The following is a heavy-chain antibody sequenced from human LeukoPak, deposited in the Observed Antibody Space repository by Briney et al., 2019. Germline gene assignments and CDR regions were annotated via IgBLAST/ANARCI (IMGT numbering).Heavy chain of an antibody. D-gene: IGHD4-17*01. CDR3: AKDSVTTVTTK. V-gene: IGHV3-23*01. Sequence: PPGGSLGLSCAASGFTFSSYAMSWVRQAPGKGLAWVSAISGSGGSTYYADSVKGRFTISRDNSKNTLYLQMNSLRAEDTAVYYCAKDSVTTVTTKWGQGTLVTVSS. CDR2: ISGSGGST. J-gene: IGHJ4*02. CDR1: GFTFSSYA.